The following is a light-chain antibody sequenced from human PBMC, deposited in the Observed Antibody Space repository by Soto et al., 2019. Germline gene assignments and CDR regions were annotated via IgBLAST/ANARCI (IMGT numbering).Light chain of an antibody. CDR3: QQRSNWPPIT. CDR2: RTS. J-gene: IGKJ5*01. Sequence: EIVLTQSPGTLSLSPGERATLSCRASQSVSSSYLAWYQQKPGQAPRLLIYRTSNRATGIPDRFSGSGSGTDFTLTISSLEPEDFAVYYCQQRSNWPPITFGQGTRLQVK. V-gene: IGKV3D-20*02. CDR1: QSVSSSY.